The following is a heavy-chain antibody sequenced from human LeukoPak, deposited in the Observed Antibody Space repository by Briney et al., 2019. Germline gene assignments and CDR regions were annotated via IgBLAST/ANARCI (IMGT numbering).Heavy chain of an antibody. D-gene: IGHD2-15*01. CDR2: IWYDGSNK. V-gene: IGHV3-33*06. Sequence: PGRSLRLSCATSGFTFSTYGFHWVRQAPGKGLEWVAVIWYDGSNKYYADSVKGRFTFSRDDSKNTLYLQMNSLRVEDTAVYYCAKDSQSHAWSQFDYWGQGTLVTVS. CDR1: GFTFSTYG. CDR3: AKDSQSHAWSQFDY. J-gene: IGHJ4*02.